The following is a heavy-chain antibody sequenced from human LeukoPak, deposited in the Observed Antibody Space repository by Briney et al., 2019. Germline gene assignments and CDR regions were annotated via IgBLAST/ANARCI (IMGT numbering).Heavy chain of an antibody. CDR1: GGSISSYY. CDR2: IYYSGST. D-gene: IGHD6-13*01. V-gene: IGHV4-59*01. J-gene: IGHJ3*02. CDR3: AREFAALAADAPDAFDI. Sequence: PSETLSLTCTVSGGSISSYYWSWIRQPPGKGLEWIGYIYYSGSTNYNPSLKSRVTISVDTSKNQFSLKLSSVTAADTAVYYCAREFAALAADAPDAFDIWGQGTMVTVSS.